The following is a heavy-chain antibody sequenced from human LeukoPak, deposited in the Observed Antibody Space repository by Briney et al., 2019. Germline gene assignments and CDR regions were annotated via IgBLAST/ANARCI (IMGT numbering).Heavy chain of an antibody. CDR1: GGSISSGSYC. CDR3: ARGRKQQLVQRNWFDP. D-gene: IGHD6-13*01. Sequence: PSETLSLTCTVSGGSISSGSYCWSWIRQPAGKGLEWIGHIYTSGNTNYNPSLKSRVTISVDTSKNQFSLKLSSVTAADTAVYYCARGRKQQLVQRNWFDPWGQGTLVTVSS. J-gene: IGHJ5*02. CDR2: IYTSGNT. V-gene: IGHV4-61*09.